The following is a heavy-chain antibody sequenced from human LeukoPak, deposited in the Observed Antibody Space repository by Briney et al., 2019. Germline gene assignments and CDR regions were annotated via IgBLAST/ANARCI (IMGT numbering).Heavy chain of an antibody. CDR1: GGSISSGDYY. Sequence: SETLSLTCTVSGGSISSGDYYWSWIRQPPGKGLEWIGYIYYSGSTYYNPSLKSRITISVDTSKNQFSLKLSSVTAADTAVYYCAREGSYYCSSTSCYPPSLIGRIDQYYYYGMDVWGQGTTVTVSS. D-gene: IGHD2-2*01. V-gene: IGHV4-30-4*01. CDR2: IYYSGST. CDR3: AREGSYYCSSTSCYPPSLIGRIDQYYYYGMDV. J-gene: IGHJ6*02.